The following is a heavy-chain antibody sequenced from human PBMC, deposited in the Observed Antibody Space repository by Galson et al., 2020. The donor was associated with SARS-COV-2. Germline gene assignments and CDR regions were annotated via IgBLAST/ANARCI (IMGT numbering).Heavy chain of an antibody. CDR1: GGSISTTSYF. D-gene: IGHD4-17*01. CDR2: IYYTGTT. CDR3: ARRGGTVTTQHFEL. J-gene: IGHJ2*01. V-gene: IGHV4-39*01. Sequence: SETLSLTCTVSGGSISTTSYFWGWIRQPPGKGLEWIGTIYYTGTTYYNPSRRSRVTISVDTSKNQFSLKLNSLTAADTAVYYCARRGGTVTTQHFELWGRGTLVTVSS.